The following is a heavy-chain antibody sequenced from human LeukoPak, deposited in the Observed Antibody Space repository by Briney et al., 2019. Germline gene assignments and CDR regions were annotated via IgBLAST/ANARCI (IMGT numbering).Heavy chain of an antibody. J-gene: IGHJ4*02. CDR1: GGSVSSDNNY. V-gene: IGHV4-61*01. Sequence: SETMSLTCSVAGGSVSSDNNYWNWMRQPPGKGLEWIGYMYYSGSTHYNPSLRSRVTISVDRSKNQFSLNLSSVTAADTAVYYCARGGSESPYYFEYWGQGALVTVSS. CDR2: MYYSGST. D-gene: IGHD1-26*01. CDR3: ARGGSESPYYFEY.